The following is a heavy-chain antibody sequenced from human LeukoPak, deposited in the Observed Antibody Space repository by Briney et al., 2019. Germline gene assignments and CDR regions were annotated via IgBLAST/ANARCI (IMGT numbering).Heavy chain of an antibody. D-gene: IGHD6-19*01. J-gene: IGHJ4*02. V-gene: IGHV4-61*02. CDR2: IYTSGRT. CDR1: GCSISSGSYY. CDR3: AREVAVAGLYL. Sequence: TPSQTLSLTCTVSGCSISSGSYYWSWIPQPAGKGLEWNGSIYTSGRTNYNPSLKSRVTISVDTSKNQFSLKLSSVTAADPAVYYCAREVAVAGLYLWGQGTLVTVSS.